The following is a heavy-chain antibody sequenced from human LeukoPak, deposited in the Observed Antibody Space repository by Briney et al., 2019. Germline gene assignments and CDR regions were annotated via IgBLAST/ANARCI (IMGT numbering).Heavy chain of an antibody. CDR2: ISGSGGST. CDR1: GFTFSSYA. V-gene: IGHV3-23*01. J-gene: IGHJ4*02. Sequence: PGGSLRLSCSASGFTFSSYAMSWVRQAPGKGLEWVSAISGSGGSTYYADSVKGRFTISRDNSKNTLYLQMNSLRAEDTAVYYCANLIPYEKNDYGDLVDYWGQGTLVTVSS. CDR3: ANLIPYEKNDYGDLVDY. D-gene: IGHD4-17*01.